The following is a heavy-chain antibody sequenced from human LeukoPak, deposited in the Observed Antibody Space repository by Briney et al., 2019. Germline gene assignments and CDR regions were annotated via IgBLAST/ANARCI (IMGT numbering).Heavy chain of an antibody. CDR2: INHSGST. J-gene: IGHJ4*02. D-gene: IGHD2-2*02. CDR1: GGSISGYY. CDR3: AREAYPKTIDY. Sequence: SETLSLTCTVSGGSISGYYWSWIRQPPGKGLEWIGEINHSGSTNYNPSLKSRVTISVDTSKNQFSLKLSSVTAADTAVYYCAREAYPKTIDYWGQGTLVTVSS. V-gene: IGHV4-34*01.